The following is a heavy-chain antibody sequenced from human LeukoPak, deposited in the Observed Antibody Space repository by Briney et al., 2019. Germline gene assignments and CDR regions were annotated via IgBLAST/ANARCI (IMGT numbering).Heavy chain of an antibody. CDR3: ARQPANTAAFDV. CDR2: VRANGEN. J-gene: IGHJ3*01. CDR1: GGSINAFY. V-gene: IGHV4-4*08. D-gene: IGHD5-18*01. Sequence: SETLSLTCTVSGGSINAFYWSWIRQPPGKGLEWIAYVRANGENNYNPSLKSRVAISLDTANSQISLRLNFVTAADTAIYYCARQPANTAAFDVWGQGTMVTASS.